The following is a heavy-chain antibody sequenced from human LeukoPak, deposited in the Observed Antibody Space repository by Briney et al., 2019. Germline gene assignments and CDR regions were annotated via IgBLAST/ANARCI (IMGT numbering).Heavy chain of an antibody. V-gene: IGHV4-61*02. Sequence: PSETLSLTCTVSGGSISSGSYYWSWIRQPAGKGVEWIGRIYTSGSTNYNPSLKSRVTISVDTSKNQFSLKLSSVTAADTAVYYCARALSGDLDYWGQGTLVTVSS. CDR1: GGSISSGSYY. D-gene: IGHD7-27*01. CDR2: IYTSGST. CDR3: ARALSGDLDY. J-gene: IGHJ4*02.